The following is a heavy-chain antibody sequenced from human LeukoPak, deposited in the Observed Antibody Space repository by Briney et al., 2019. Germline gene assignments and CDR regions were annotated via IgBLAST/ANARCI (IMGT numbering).Heavy chain of an antibody. CDR1: GGTFSSYA. CDR3: ARGPYDSSGYYYVSGYFDY. Sequence: ASVKVSCKASGGTFSSYAISWVRQAPGQGLEWMGGIIPILGTANYAQKFQGRVTITADESTSTAYMELSSLRSEDTAVYYCARGPYDSSGYYYVSGYFDYWGQGTLVTVSS. V-gene: IGHV1-69*13. CDR2: IIPILGTA. D-gene: IGHD3-22*01. J-gene: IGHJ4*02.